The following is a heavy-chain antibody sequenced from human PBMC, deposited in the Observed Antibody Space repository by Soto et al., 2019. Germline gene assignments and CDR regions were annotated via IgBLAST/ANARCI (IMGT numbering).Heavy chain of an antibody. J-gene: IGHJ5*02. V-gene: IGHV3-23*01. CDR3: AKDAVSGDGVWLLDS. CDR1: GLTFRSYV. Sequence: GGSLRLSCAASGLTFRSYVMSWARQAPGKGLEWVSSLLRSGSSTYYADSVKGRFTISSDISANSLYLQMDSLRAEDTAVYYCAKDAVSGDGVWLLDSWGQGTVVTVSS. CDR2: LLRSGSST. D-gene: IGHD4-17*01.